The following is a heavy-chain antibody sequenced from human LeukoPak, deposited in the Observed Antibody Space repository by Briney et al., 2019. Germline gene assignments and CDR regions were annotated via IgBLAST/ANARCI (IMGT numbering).Heavy chain of an antibody. CDR1: GFTFRNYG. J-gene: IGHJ4*02. V-gene: IGHV3-30*18. CDR3: AKDLEVAAAAYYFDY. D-gene: IGHD6-13*01. Sequence: GRSLTLSCAASGFTFRNYGMHWVRQAPGKGLEWVAVISDDGTDIHYADSVKGRFTISRDNSKYTLYLQMNSLRVEDTAVYNCAKDLEVAAAAYYFDYWGQGTLVTVSS. CDR2: ISDDGTDI.